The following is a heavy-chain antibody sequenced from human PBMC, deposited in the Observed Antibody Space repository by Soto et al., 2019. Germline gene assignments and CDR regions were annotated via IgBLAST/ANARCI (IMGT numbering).Heavy chain of an antibody. J-gene: IGHJ4*02. D-gene: IGHD6-6*01. CDR1: GYSISSGYY. V-gene: IGHV4-38-2*01. Sequence: ETLSLTCAVSGYSISSGYYWGWIRQPPGKGLEWIGSIYHSGSTYYNPSLKSRVTISVDTSKNQFSLKLSSVTAADTAVYYCARVSQGAAARRGYYFDYWGQGTLVTVS. CDR2: IYHSGST. CDR3: ARVSQGAAARRGYYFDY.